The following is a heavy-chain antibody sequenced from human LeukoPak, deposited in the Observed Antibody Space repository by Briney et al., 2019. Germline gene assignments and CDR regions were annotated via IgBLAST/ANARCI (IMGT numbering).Heavy chain of an antibody. D-gene: IGHD6-13*01. CDR2: ISGYNGNT. J-gene: IGHJ4*02. Sequence: ASVKVSCKASGYSLTTYGISWVRQAPGQGLEWMGWISGYNGNTDYAQKLQGRVTMTTDTSTSTVYMDLRSLRSDDTAVYYCARTGATSSSWPDFWGQGTLVTVSS. CDR1: GYSLTTYG. CDR3: ARTGATSSSWPDF. V-gene: IGHV1-18*01.